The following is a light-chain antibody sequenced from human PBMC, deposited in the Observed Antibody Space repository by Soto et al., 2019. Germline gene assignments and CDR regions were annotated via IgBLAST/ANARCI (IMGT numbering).Light chain of an antibody. CDR1: QSVSSY. CDR3: TTDSYSLFL. J-gene: IGKJ4*01. Sequence: EIVLTQFPATLSLSPGERATLSCRASQSVSSYLAWYQQNPGQAPRLLIYDASNRATGIPARFSGRGSGTDFTLTISSLESEVFVDDTATTDSYSLFLLGGGTMV. CDR2: DAS. V-gene: IGKV3-11*01.